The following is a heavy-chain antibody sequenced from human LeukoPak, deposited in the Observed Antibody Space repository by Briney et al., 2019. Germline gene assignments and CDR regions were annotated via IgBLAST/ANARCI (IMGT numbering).Heavy chain of an antibody. CDR1: GGSISSYY. Sequence: SETLSLTCTVSGGSISSYYWSWLRQPPGKGLEWIGYIYYSGSTNYNPSLKSRVTISVDTSKNQFSLKLSSVTAADTAVYYCARGYSSSWVVCGGDCYSYYFDYWGQGTLVTVSS. CDR2: IYYSGST. D-gene: IGHD2-21*01. J-gene: IGHJ4*02. CDR3: ARGYSSSWVVCGGDCYSYYFDY. V-gene: IGHV4-59*01.